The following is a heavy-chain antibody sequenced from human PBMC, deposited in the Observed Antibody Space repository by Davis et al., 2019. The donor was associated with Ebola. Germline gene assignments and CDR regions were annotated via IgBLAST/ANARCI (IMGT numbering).Heavy chain of an antibody. D-gene: IGHD6-13*01. Sequence: ASVKVSCKASGYTVIGYYINWVRQAPGQGLEWMGRINPNSGGTNYAQKFQGRVTMTRDTSISTAYMELSRLGSDDTAVYYCAASTSSPLVNDYWGQGTLVTVSS. CDR2: INPNSGGT. J-gene: IGHJ4*02. CDR1: GYTVIGYY. V-gene: IGHV1-2*06. CDR3: AASTSSPLVNDY.